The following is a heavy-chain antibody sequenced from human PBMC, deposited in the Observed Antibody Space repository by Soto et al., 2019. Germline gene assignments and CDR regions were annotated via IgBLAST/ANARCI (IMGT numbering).Heavy chain of an antibody. J-gene: IGHJ4*02. D-gene: IGHD6-19*01. CDR1: GFTFSGSA. CDR3: TRRGAVAGGGSY. V-gene: IGHV3-73*01. CDR2: IRSKANSYAT. Sequence: GGSLRLSCAASGFTFSGSARHWVRQASGKGLEWVGRIRSKANSYATAYAASVKGRFTISRDDSKNTAYLQMNGLKTEDTAVYYCTRRGAVAGGGSYWGQGTLVTVSS.